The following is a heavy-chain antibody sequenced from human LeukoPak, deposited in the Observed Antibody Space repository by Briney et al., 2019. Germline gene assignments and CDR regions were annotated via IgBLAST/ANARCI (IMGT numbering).Heavy chain of an antibody. CDR3: ARDYYSYALDY. V-gene: IGHV1-46*01. CDR2: INPSGGST. J-gene: IGHJ4*02. Sequence: ASVTVSCKASGGTFSSYAISWVRQAPGQGLEWMGIINPSGGSTSYAQKFQGRVTMTRDTSTSTVYMELSSLGSEDTAVYYCARDYYSYALDYWGQGTLVTVSS. CDR1: GGTFSSYA. D-gene: IGHD5-18*01.